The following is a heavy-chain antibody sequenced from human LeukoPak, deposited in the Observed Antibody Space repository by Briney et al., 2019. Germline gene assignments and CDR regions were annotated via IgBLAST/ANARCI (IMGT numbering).Heavy chain of an antibody. V-gene: IGHV3-21*04. Sequence: GGSLRLSCAASGFTFSSYAMSWVRQAPGKGLEWVSSISSSSSYIYYADSVKGRFTISRDNAKNTLYLQMNSLRAEDTAVYYCARDYYTSGSSWSDYWGQGTLVTVSS. CDR2: ISSSSSYI. CDR1: GFTFSSYA. CDR3: ARDYYTSGSSWSDY. D-gene: IGHD3-10*01. J-gene: IGHJ4*02.